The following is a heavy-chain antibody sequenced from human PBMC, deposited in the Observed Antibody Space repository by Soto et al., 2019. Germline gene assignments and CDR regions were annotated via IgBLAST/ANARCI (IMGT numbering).Heavy chain of an antibody. Sequence: QITLKESGPTLVKPTQTLTLTCTFSGFSLNTGGAGVGWIRQPPGKALEWLALIYWNDDERYSPSLKGKLTITKDASKNQVVLTMTNMYPVDTATYYCAHRGYGDYPRDNWFDPWGQGTLVTVSS. CDR1: GFSLNTGGAG. D-gene: IGHD4-17*01. J-gene: IGHJ5*02. CDR3: AHRGYGDYPRDNWFDP. V-gene: IGHV2-5*01. CDR2: IYWNDDE.